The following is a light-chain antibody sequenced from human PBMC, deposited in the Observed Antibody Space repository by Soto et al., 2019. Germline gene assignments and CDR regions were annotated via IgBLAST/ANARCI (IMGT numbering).Light chain of an antibody. CDR1: NIGSKS. CDR2: YDS. Sequence: SYVLTQPPSVSVAPGKTARITCGGNNIGSKSVHWYQQKPGQAPVLVIYYDSDRPSGIPERFSGSNSGNTATLTISRVEAGDEADYYCQVWDSSSDHPGVFGRGTKVTVL. V-gene: IGLV3-21*04. CDR3: QVWDSSSDHPGV. J-gene: IGLJ2*01.